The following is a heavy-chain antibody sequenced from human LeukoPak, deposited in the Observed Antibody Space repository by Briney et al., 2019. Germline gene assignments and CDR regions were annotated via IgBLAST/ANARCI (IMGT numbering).Heavy chain of an antibody. Sequence: ASVTVSCKASGYTFTGYYIHWVRQSPGQGLEWMGWINPNSGGTKYAQKFQGRVTMTRDTSISTAYMELRRLTADDTGVYYCARGRGPYYCVMDVWGQGTTVTVSS. CDR3: ARGRGPYYCVMDV. CDR1: GYTFTGYY. CDR2: INPNSGGT. V-gene: IGHV1-2*02. D-gene: IGHD3-10*01. J-gene: IGHJ6*01.